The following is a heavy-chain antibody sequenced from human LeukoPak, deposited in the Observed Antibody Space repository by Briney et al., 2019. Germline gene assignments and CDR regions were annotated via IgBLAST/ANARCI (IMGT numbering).Heavy chain of an antibody. D-gene: IGHD6-13*01. CDR2: IYYSGST. Sequence: NPSETLSLTCTVSGGSISSSSYYWSWIRQPPGKGLEWIGYIYYSGSTNYNPSLKSRVTISVETSKNEFSLKLRSVTAADTAVYYCARVTGYRIEDYFDYWGQGTLVTVSS. V-gene: IGHV4-61*01. CDR3: ARVTGYRIEDYFDY. J-gene: IGHJ4*02. CDR1: GGSISSSSYY.